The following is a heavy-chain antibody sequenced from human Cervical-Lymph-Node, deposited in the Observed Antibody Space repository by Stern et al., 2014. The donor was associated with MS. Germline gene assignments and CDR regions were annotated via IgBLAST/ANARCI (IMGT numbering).Heavy chain of an antibody. CDR3: ATGAGDNWFDP. D-gene: IGHD3-10*01. CDR1: GG. Sequence: VNLVQSGANVKKPGYSVRVSCTASGGLSWLRQAAGHWIEWTGGNLPSVGPPHYAQRFQARLTITADTSANTTYMELSSLRSDNTAVYYCATGAGDNWFDPWGQGTLVSVSS. J-gene: IGHJ5*02. V-gene: IGHV1-69*06. CDR2: NLPSVGPP.